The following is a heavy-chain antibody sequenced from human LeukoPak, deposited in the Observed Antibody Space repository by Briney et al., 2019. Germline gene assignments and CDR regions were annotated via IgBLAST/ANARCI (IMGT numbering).Heavy chain of an antibody. CDR2: IWYDGSNK. CDR3: AKAGYEADY. J-gene: IGHJ4*02. D-gene: IGHD5-12*01. Sequence: GGSLRLSCAASGFTFSSYGMHWVRQAPGKGLEWVAVIWYDGSNKYYADSVKGRYTISRDNSKNTLYLQMNSLRAGDTAVYYCAKAGYEADYWGQGTLVTVSS. V-gene: IGHV3-30*02. CDR1: GFTFSSYG.